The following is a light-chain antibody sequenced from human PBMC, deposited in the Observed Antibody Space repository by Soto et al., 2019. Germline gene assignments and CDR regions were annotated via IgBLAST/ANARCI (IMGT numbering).Light chain of an antibody. Sequence: QSVLTQPASVSGSPGQSITISCTGTSSDVGGYNYVSWYQQHPGKAPKLMIYDVSNRPSGVSNRFSGSKSGNTASLTISGLQAEVEADYYCSSYTSSSTHYVFGTGTKVTVL. CDR2: DVS. J-gene: IGLJ1*01. CDR3: SSYTSSSTHYV. V-gene: IGLV2-14*01. CDR1: SSDVGGYNY.